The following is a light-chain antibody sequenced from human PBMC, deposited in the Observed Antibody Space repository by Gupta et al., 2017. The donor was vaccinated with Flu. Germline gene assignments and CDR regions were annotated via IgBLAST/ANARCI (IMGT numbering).Light chain of an antibody. Sequence: TVLTQSPDTLSVSLGQRVTLSCRASQAVTDDQLAWYQQKPGHSPRLLVYGVSRRASDIPDKFNGSGSGRDFTLTISSLGPDDFGIYFCHQDSNSFTFGPGTTV. V-gene: IGKV3-20*01. CDR2: GVS. J-gene: IGKJ3*01. CDR1: QAVTDDQ. CDR3: HQDSNSFT.